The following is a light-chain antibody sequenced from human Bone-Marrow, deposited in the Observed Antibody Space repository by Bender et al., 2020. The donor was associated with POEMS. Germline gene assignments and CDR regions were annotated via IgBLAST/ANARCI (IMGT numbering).Light chain of an antibody. CDR1: SSDVGGYDY. V-gene: IGLV2-14*01. CDR2: EVS. CDR3: GSHTSSGAMV. Sequence: QSALTQPASVSGSPGQSITISCTGTSSDVGGYDYVSWYQQHPGKAPKLMIYEVSNRPSGVSNRFSGSKSGNTASLTISGLQAEDEADYYCGSHTSSGAMVFGGGTKVTVL. J-gene: IGLJ2*01.